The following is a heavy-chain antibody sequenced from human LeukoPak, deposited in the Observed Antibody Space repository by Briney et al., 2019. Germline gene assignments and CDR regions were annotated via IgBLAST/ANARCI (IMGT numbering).Heavy chain of an antibody. Sequence: GGSLRLSCAVSGFTFSSYNMNWVRQAPGKGLEWVSYISNSGNTIYYADSVKGRFTISRDNAKNSLYLQMNSLRAEDTAVYYCARVHSWFGEFLAIDYWGQGTLVTVSS. CDR2: ISNSGNTI. CDR1: GFTFSSYN. V-gene: IGHV3-48*01. CDR3: ARVHSWFGEFLAIDY. J-gene: IGHJ4*02. D-gene: IGHD3-10*01.